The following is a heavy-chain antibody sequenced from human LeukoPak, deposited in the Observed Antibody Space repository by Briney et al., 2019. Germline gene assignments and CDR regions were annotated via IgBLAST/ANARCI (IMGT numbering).Heavy chain of an antibody. D-gene: IGHD6-13*01. CDR2: IIPIFGTA. V-gene: IGHV1-69*13. Sequence: SVKLSCKASGGTFSSYAISWVRQAPGQALEWMGGIIPIFGTANYAQKFQGRVTITADESTSTAYMELSSLRSEDTAVYYCARSGIAAAGYFDYWGQGTLVTVSS. CDR3: ARSGIAAAGYFDY. J-gene: IGHJ4*02. CDR1: GGTFSSYA.